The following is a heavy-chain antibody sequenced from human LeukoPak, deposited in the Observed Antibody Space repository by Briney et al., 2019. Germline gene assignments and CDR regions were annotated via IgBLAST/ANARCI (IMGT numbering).Heavy chain of an antibody. Sequence: GGSLRLSCAASGFTFSNSAMTWVRQAPGEGLEWVSTVSSSGGSTYYADSVRGRFTLSRDNSKNMLYLQMNSLRAEDTAVYYCAKLTSTWGQGTLVTVSS. CDR2: VSSSGGST. CDR1: GFTFSNSA. D-gene: IGHD4/OR15-4a*01. J-gene: IGHJ5*02. V-gene: IGHV3-23*01. CDR3: AKLTST.